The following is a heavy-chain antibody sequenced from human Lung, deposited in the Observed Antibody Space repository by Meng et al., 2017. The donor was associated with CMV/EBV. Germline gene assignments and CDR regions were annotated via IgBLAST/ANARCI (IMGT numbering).Heavy chain of an antibody. D-gene: IGHD6-6*01. CDR1: GFSFSNFY. CDR3: ARAYSSSSNGWFDP. Sequence: GGSXRLXCAASGFSFSNFYMNWVRQAPGKGLEWVASISSGSAYIFYADSVKGRFTISRDNAKDSLYLQMNSLRAEDTAVYYCARAYSSSSNGWFDPWGRGXLVTVSS. V-gene: IGHV3-21*01. J-gene: IGHJ5*02. CDR2: ISSGSAYI.